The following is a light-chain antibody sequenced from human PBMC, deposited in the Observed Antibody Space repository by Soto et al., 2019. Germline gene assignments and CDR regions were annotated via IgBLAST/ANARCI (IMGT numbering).Light chain of an antibody. J-gene: IGKJ1*01. CDR2: GAS. CDR1: QSVSSN. CDR3: QQHNNWPPWT. Sequence: EIVMTQSPATLSVSPGERATLSCRASQSVSSNLAWYQQKPGQAPRLLMYGASTRATGIPDRFSGSGSGTEFTXTISSLQSEDFAVYYCQQHNNWPPWTFGQGTKVEIK. V-gene: IGKV3-15*01.